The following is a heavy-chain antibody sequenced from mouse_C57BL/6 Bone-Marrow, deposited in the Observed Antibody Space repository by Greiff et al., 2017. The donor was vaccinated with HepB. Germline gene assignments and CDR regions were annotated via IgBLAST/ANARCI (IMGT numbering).Heavy chain of an antibody. CDR2: IDPSDSYT. Sequence: QVHLKQPGAELVMPGASVKLSCKASGYTFTSYWMHWVKQRPGQGLEWIGEIDPSDSYTNYNQKFKGKSTLTVDKSSSTAYMQLSSLTSEDSAVYYCASTVVGPMDYWGQGTSVTVSS. D-gene: IGHD1-1*01. CDR1: GYTFTSYW. V-gene: IGHV1-69*01. CDR3: ASTVVGPMDY. J-gene: IGHJ4*01.